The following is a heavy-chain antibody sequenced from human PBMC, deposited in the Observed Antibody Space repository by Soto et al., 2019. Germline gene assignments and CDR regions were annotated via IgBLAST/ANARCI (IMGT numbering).Heavy chain of an antibody. CDR2: ISGSGGST. CDR3: AKDRSSGPHYYYYYGMDV. D-gene: IGHD1-26*01. CDR1: GFTFSSYA. Sequence: HPGGSLRLSCAASGFTFSSYAMSWVRQAPGKGLEWVSAISGSGGSTYYADSVKGRFTISRDNFKNTLYLQMNSLRAEDTAVYYCAKDRSSGPHYYYYYGMDVWGQGTTVTVSS. J-gene: IGHJ6*02. V-gene: IGHV3-23*01.